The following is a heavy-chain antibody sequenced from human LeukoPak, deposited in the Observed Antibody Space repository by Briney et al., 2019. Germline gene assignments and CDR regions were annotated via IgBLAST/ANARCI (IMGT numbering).Heavy chain of an antibody. Sequence: SETLSLTCTVSGGSISSSSYYWGWIRQPPGKGLEWIGSIYYSGSTYYNPSLKSRVTISVDTSKNQFSLKLSSMTAADTAVYYCARDLYYDFWSGFDYWGQGTLVTVSS. CDR1: GGSISSSSYY. V-gene: IGHV4-39*07. J-gene: IGHJ4*02. CDR2: IYYSGST. CDR3: ARDLYYDFWSGFDY. D-gene: IGHD3-3*01.